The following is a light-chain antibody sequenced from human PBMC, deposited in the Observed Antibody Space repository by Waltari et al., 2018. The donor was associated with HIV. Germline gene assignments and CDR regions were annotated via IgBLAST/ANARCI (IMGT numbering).Light chain of an antibody. CDR1: TSTLASNL. CDR2: RNS. V-gene: IGLV1-44*01. J-gene: IGLJ1*01. CDR3: ASWDDSLNGYV. Sequence: QSVLTQPPSASGTPAQRVTIPCSCSTSTLASNLINWYQQLPGTAPKLLTYRNSQRPSGVPDRFSGSKSGTSASLAISGLQSEDEADYYCASWDDSLNGYVFGTGTKVTVL.